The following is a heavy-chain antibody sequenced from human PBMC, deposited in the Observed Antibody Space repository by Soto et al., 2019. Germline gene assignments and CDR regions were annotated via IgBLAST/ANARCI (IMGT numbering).Heavy chain of an antibody. CDR3: ARVPRIHDFWSGYLDY. CDR1: GYTFTIYG. CDR2: ISAYNGNT. V-gene: IGHV1-18*01. J-gene: IGHJ4*02. Sequence: ASVKVSCKASGYTFTIYGVSWVRQAPGQGLEWMGWISAYNGNTNYAQKLQGRVTMTTDTSTSTAYMELRSLRSDDTAVYYCARVPRIHDFWSGYLDYWGQGTLVTVSS. D-gene: IGHD3-3*01.